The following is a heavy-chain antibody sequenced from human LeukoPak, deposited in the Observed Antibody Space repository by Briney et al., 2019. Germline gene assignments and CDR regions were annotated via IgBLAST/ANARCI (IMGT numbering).Heavy chain of an antibody. CDR1: GSSISSYY. J-gene: IGHJ3*02. CDR3: ARSPEYYYDSSGYPDYAFDI. CDR2: IYTSGST. V-gene: IGHV4-4*07. Sequence: SETLSLTCTVSGSSISSYYWSWIRQPAGKGLEWIGRIYTSGSTNYNPSLKSRVTMSVDTSKNQFSLKLSSVTAADTAVYYCARSPEYYYDSSGYPDYAFDIWGQGTMVTVSS. D-gene: IGHD3-22*01.